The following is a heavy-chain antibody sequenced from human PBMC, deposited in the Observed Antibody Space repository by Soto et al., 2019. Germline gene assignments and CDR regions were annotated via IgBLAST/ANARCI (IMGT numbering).Heavy chain of an antibody. CDR3: ARVGPAHYYDSSGYYSPLDY. CDR1: GDTFSSYA. Sequence: QVQLVQSGAEVKKPGSSVKVSCKASGDTFSSYAINWVRQAPGQGLEWMGGIIPMFGTANYEQKFKGRVTMTAGESTSTVYMELSSLRSEDTAVYYCARVGPAHYYDSSGYYSPLDYWGQGTLVTVSS. V-gene: IGHV1-69*01. D-gene: IGHD3-22*01. CDR2: IIPMFGTA. J-gene: IGHJ4*02.